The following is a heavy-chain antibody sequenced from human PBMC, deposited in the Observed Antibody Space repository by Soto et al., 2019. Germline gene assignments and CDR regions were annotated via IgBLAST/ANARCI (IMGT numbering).Heavy chain of an antibody. J-gene: IGHJ6*02. Sequence: QVQLVESGGGVVQPGKSLRLSCAASGFVFSSSGMHWVRQAPGKGLEWVAVIIYDGSKKEYSDSVKGRFTFSMDNFKDTAYLQLSNLAPEETGVYSCAKDLHDLASFFFYAIDVWGQGTTVTVSS. CDR2: IIYDGSKK. V-gene: IGHV3-30*18. CDR1: GFVFSSSG. D-gene: IGHD2-21*02. CDR3: AKDLHDLASFFFYAIDV.